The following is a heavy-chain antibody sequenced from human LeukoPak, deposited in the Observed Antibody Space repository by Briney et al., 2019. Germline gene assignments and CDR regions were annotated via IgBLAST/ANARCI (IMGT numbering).Heavy chain of an antibody. CDR3: ARGARLRWFDP. CDR2: INHSGST. J-gene: IGHJ5*02. V-gene: IGHV4-34*01. Sequence: PSETLSLTCAVYGGSFSGYYWSWIRQPPGKGLEWIGEINHSGSTNYNPSLKSRVTISVDTSKNQFSLKLSSVTAADTAVYYCARGARLRWFDPWGQGTPVTVSS. D-gene: IGHD4-17*01. CDR1: GGSFSGYY.